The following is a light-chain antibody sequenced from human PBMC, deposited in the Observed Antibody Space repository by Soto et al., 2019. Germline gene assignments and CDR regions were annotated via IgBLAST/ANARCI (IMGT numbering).Light chain of an antibody. CDR2: DVS. Sequence: QSALTQPRSVSGSPGQSVTISCTGTSSDVGGYKFVSWYQQHPRKAPKLMIYDVSKRPSGVPDRFSGSKSGNTASLTISGLQAEDEADYYCCSYAGSCRVVFGGGTKLTVL. CDR3: CSYAGSCRVV. CDR1: SSDVGGYKF. J-gene: IGLJ2*01. V-gene: IGLV2-11*01.